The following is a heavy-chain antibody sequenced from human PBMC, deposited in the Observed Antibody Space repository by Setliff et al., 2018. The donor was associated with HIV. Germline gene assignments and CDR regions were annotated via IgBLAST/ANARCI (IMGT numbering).Heavy chain of an antibody. CDR3: ARVPFTTGFDY. V-gene: IGHV4-59*08. CDR2: IYYSGSTSGST. Sequence: SETLSLTCTVSGVSISSYFWSWIRQPPGKGLEWIGYIYYSGSTSGSTNYNPSLKSRLTISLDTSKNQFSLKLSSVTAADTAVFYCARVPFTTGFDYWGQGILVTVSS. D-gene: IGHD3-3*01. CDR1: GVSISSYF. J-gene: IGHJ4*02.